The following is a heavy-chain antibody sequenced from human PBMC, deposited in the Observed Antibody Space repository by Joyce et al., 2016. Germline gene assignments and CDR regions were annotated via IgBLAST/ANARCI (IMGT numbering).Heavy chain of an antibody. Sequence: QVQLVQSGAEVKKPGASVKVSCKASGYTFGSYDIHWVRQATGQGLGWMGWMNPNSGYTGYAQKFQGRVTITRDTSISTAYMELSSLRYDDTAMYYCARGGYYYGSGSYYRDAFDIWGQGTMVTVSS. CDR2: MNPNSGYT. CDR3: ARGGYYYGSGSYYRDAFDI. CDR1: GYTFGSYD. J-gene: IGHJ3*02. D-gene: IGHD3-10*01. V-gene: IGHV1-8*02.